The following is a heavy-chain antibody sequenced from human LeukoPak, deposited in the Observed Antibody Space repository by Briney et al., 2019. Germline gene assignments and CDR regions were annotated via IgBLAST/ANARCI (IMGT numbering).Heavy chain of an antibody. D-gene: IGHD2-15*01. V-gene: IGHV3-30*14. J-gene: IGHJ4*02. CDR3: VRGYSMS. CDR1: GFTFSSYA. CDR2: ISYDGSNK. Sequence: GGSLRLSCAASGFTFSSYAMHWVRQAPGKGLEWVAVISYDGSNKYYADSVKGRFTISRDNSENTLYLQMNSLRVEDTAVYYCVRGYSMSWGQGTLVSVSS.